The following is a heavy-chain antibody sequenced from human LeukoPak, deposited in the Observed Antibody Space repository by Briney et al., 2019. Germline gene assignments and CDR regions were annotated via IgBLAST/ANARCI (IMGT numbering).Heavy chain of an antibody. CDR2: ISGSGGST. CDR1: GFTFSSYA. D-gene: IGHD3-10*01. CDR3: AKTSIAMVRGVIDY. J-gene: IGHJ4*02. V-gene: IGHV3-23*01. Sequence: VGSLRLSCAASGFTFSSYAMSWVRQAPGKGLEWVSAISGSGGSTYYADSVKGRFTISRDNSKNTLYLQMDSLRAEDTAVYYCAKTSIAMVRGVIDYWGQGTLVTVSS.